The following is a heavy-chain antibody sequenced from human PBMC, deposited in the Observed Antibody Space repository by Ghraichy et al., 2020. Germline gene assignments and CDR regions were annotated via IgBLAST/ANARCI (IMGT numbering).Heavy chain of an antibody. CDR2: IYSGGST. D-gene: IGHD5-24*01. CDR1: GFTVSSNY. J-gene: IGHJ6*02. CDR3: AREGMATITDYYYGMDV. V-gene: IGHV3-53*01. Sequence: GGSLRLSCAASGFTVSSNYMSWVRQAPGKGLEWVSVIYSGGSTYYADSVKGRFTISRDNSKNTLYLQMNSLRAEDTAVYYCAREGMATITDYYYGMDVWGQGTTVTVSS.